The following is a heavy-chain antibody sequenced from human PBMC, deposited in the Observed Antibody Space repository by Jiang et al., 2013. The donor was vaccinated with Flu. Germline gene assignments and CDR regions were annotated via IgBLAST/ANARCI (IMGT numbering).Heavy chain of an antibody. CDR2: IWYDGSNK. J-gene: IGHJ5*02. V-gene: IGHV3-33*01. Sequence: VQLLESGGGVVQPGRSLRLSCAASGFTFSSYGMHWVRQAPGKGLEWVAVIWYDGSNKYYADSVKGRFTISRDNSKNTLYLQMNSLRAEDTAVYYCARDGSGSYYKLGNWFDPGAREPWSPSPQ. CDR1: GFTFSSYG. D-gene: IGHD3-10*01. CDR3: ARDGSGSYYKLGNWFDP.